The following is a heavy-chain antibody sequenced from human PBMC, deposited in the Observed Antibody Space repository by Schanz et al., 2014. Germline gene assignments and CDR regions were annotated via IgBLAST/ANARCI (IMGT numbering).Heavy chain of an antibody. D-gene: IGHD6-19*01. J-gene: IGHJ6*03. Sequence: VQLEQSGAEVKKPGSSVKVSCKASGGTFSSFGINWVRQAPGQGLEWMGRIIPSLGLAKYEQKFQGRVTITADKSTFTAYMDVSSLRSEDTAVYYCARLGTGMAVAGSVIDSYYYYMDVWGEGTTVTVSS. V-gene: IGHV1-69*02. CDR3: ARLGTGMAVAGSVIDSYYYYMDV. CDR1: GGTFSSFG. CDR2: IIPSLGLA.